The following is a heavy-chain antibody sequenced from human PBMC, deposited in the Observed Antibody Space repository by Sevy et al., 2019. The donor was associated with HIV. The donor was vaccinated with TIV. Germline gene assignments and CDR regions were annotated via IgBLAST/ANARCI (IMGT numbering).Heavy chain of an antibody. CDR2: INHSGST. V-gene: IGHV4-34*01. J-gene: IGHJ4*02. CDR1: GGSFSGYY. Sequence: SETLSLTCAVYGGSFSGYYWSWIRQPPGKGLEWIGEINHSGSTNYNPSLKSRVTISVDTSKNQFSLKLSSVTAADTAVYYCASYRGEEYYFDYWGQGTLVTVSS. D-gene: IGHD3-16*01. CDR3: ASYRGEEYYFDY.